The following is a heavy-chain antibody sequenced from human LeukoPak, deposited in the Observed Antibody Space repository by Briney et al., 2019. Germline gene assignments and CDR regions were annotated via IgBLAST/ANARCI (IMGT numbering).Heavy chain of an antibody. CDR2: ISWNSGSI. V-gene: IGHV3-9*03. J-gene: IGHJ4*02. Sequence: GRSLRLSCAASGFTFDDYAMHWVRQAPGKGLEWVSGISWNSGSIGYADSVKGRFTISRDNAKNSLYLQMNSLRAEDMALYYCAAAVAGYFDYWGQGTLVTVSP. CDR3: AAAVAGYFDY. D-gene: IGHD6-19*01. CDR1: GFTFDDYA.